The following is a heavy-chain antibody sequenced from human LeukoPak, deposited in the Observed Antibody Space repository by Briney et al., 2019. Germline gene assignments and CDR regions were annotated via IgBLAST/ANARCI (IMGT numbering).Heavy chain of an antibody. Sequence: GGSLRPSCAASGFTFSSYAMHWVRQAPGKGLEWVAVISYDGSNKYYADSVKGRFTISRDNSKDTLYLQMNSLRGEDTAVYYCAKDREWRDDAFDMWGQGTLVTVSS. CDR1: GFTFSSYA. V-gene: IGHV3-30-3*02. CDR3: AKDREWRDDAFDM. CDR2: ISYDGSNK. J-gene: IGHJ3*02. D-gene: IGHD3-3*01.